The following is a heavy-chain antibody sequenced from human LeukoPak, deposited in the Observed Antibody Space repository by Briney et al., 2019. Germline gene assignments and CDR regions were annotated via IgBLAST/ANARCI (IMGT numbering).Heavy chain of an antibody. CDR2: IIPIFGTA. D-gene: IGHD4-17*01. V-gene: IGHV1-69*13. CDR1: GGTFSSYA. CDR3: AREDLPADFGYGDSRGPDAFDI. Sequence: SVKVSCKASGGTFSSYAISWVRQAPGQGLEWMGGIIPIFGTANYAQKFQGRVTITADESTSTAYMELSSLRSEDTAVYHCAREDLPADFGYGDSRGPDAFDIWGQGTMVTVSS. J-gene: IGHJ3*02.